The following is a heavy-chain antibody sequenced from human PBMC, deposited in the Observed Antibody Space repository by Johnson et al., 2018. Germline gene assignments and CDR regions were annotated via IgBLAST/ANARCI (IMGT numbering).Heavy chain of an antibody. J-gene: IGHJ3*02. D-gene: IGHD3-22*01. CDR1: GFTFSRYS. Sequence: VQLVASGGGLVQXGGSXRLXCAASGFTFSRYSMNWVRQAPGKGLEWVSYISSGSTTIYYGVSVKGRFTISRDNAKNSLYLEMNTPRAEDTAVYYCARQNYYDSSGYYSDAFDMWGQGTMVTVSS. CDR3: ARQNYYDSSGYYSDAFDM. CDR2: ISSGSTTI. V-gene: IGHV3-48*01.